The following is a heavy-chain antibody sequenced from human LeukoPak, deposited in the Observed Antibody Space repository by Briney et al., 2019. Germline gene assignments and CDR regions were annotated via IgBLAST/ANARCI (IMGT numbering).Heavy chain of an antibody. J-gene: IGHJ4*02. CDR1: GYTVTCYD. V-gene: IGHV1-2*02. Sequence: GASVKVSCKAAGYTVTCYDMHWVGQARGQGGEWRGWINPNSGGTNYAKKFQGRVTMTRDTTISTTYMERSRQRGDDPAGYYCVRALGRSGWCFSSSFDYLGQGTLLAVSS. CDR3: VRALGRSGWCFSSSFDY. D-gene: IGHD6-19*01. CDR2: INPNSGGT.